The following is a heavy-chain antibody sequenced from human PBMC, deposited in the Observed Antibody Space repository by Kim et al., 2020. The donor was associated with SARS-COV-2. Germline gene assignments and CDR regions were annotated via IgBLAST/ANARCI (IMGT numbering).Heavy chain of an antibody. D-gene: IGHD3-22*01. Sequence: GGSLRLSCAASGFTFSSYGMHWVRQAPGKGLEWVAVISYDGSNKYYADSVKGRFTISRDNSKNTLYLQMNSLRAEDTAVYYCAKTPAPYDSSGYYAFLDYCGQGTLVTVSS. CDR3: AKTPAPYDSSGYYAFLDY. V-gene: IGHV3-30*18. CDR2: ISYDGSNK. J-gene: IGHJ4*02. CDR1: GFTFSSYG.